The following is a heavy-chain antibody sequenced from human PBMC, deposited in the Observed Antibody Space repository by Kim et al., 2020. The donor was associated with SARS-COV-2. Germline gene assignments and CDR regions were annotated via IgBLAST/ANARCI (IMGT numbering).Heavy chain of an antibody. Sequence: SETLSLTCTVSGGSISGTSYYWGWIRQPPGKGLELIGSIHYSGSTYYNPSLKSRVIISVDTSKNQFSLKLHSVTAADTAVYYCARHQWAGGMDVWGKGTTVTVSS. V-gene: IGHV4-39*01. CDR3: ARHQWAGGMDV. D-gene: IGHD1-26*01. CDR1: GGSISGTSYY. J-gene: IGHJ6*03. CDR2: IHYSGST.